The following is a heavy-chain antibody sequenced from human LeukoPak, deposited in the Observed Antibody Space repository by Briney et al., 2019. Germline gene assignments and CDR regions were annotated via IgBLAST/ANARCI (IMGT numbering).Heavy chain of an antibody. J-gene: IGHJ3*02. V-gene: IGHV1-69*13. CDR2: IIVIFGTA. Sequence: SVKVSCKASGGTFRSYTISWVRQAPGQGLEWMGGIIVIFGTANYAQKFQGRVTITADESTSTDYMELSSLRSEETAVYYCARGPGRGFDIWGQGTMVTVSS. CDR3: ARGPGRGFDI. D-gene: IGHD1-26*01. CDR1: GGTFRSYT.